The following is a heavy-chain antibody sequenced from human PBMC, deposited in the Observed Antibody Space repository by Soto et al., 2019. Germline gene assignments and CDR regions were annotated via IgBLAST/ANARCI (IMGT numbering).Heavy chain of an antibody. CDR3: AKNGLDNSPSAIDS. Sequence: EVQLLESGGGLAQPGGSLRLSCAASGFTFRNNVLSWVRQAPGNGLDWVSGITGSGRDTYYADSVKGRFTISRDNSKNMVFLQMNSLRAEDTALYYCAKNGLDNSPSAIDSWGPGTLVTVSS. V-gene: IGHV3-23*01. CDR1: GFTFRNNV. D-gene: IGHD2-8*01. CDR2: ITGSGRDT. J-gene: IGHJ4*02.